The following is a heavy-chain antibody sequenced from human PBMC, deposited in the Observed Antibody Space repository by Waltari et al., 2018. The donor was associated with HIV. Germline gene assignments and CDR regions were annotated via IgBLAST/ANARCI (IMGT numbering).Heavy chain of an antibody. CDR2: INPSGGIT. J-gene: IGHJ4*02. V-gene: IGHV1-46*01. D-gene: IGHD3-3*01. CDR3: ARWTGDFCFDY. CDR1: GYTFTNYY. Sequence: QVQLVQSGAEVKKPGASVKVSCKASGYTFTNYYIHWVRQAPGQGLEWMGVINPSGGITTYAQKFPGRVTMTRDTSTSTVYMEMSSLRSEDTAVYYCARWTGDFCFDYWGQGPLVTVSS.